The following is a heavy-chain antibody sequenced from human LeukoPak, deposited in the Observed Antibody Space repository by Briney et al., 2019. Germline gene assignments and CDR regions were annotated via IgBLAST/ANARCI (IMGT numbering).Heavy chain of an antibody. CDR1: GFTFSSHW. V-gene: IGHV3-48*04. CDR2: ISSSNSTI. J-gene: IGHJ4*02. CDR3: ARDHRGVNDY. Sequence: GGSLRLSCAASGFTFSSHWMNWVRQGPGKGLEWVSYISSSNSTIYYADSVKGRFTISRDNAKNSLYLQMNSLRAEDTAVYYCARDHRGVNDYWGQGTLVTVSS. D-gene: IGHD3-10*01.